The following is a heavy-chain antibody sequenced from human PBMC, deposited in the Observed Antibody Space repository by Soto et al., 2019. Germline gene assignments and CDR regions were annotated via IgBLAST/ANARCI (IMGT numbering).Heavy chain of an antibody. J-gene: IGHJ5*02. D-gene: IGHD4-4*01. V-gene: IGHV5-51*01. CDR3: VRFYSHVDP. Sequence: RGESLKISCKGSGYNLTNYWIGWVRQMPGKGLEWMGIIYPGDSDTRYSPSFQGQVTISADKFISTAYLQWSSLKASDTAMYYCVRFYSHVDPWGQGTQVTVPQ. CDR2: IYPGDSDT. CDR1: GYNLTNYW.